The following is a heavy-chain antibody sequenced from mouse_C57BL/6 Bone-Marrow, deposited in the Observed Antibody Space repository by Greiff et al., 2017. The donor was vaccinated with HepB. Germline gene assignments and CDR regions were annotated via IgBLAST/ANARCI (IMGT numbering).Heavy chain of an antibody. V-gene: IGHV8-12*01. CDR2: IYWDDDK. J-gene: IGHJ4*01. D-gene: IGHD1-1*01. Sequence: QVTLKVSGPGILQSSQTLSLTCSFSGLSLSTSGMGVSWIRQPSGKGLEWLAHIYWDDDKRYNPSLKSRLTISKDTSRNQVFLKITSVDTADTATFYCSRRANYYGSSRSMDYWCQGPSVTVSS. CDR1: GLSLSTSGMG. CDR3: SRRANYYGSSRSMDY.